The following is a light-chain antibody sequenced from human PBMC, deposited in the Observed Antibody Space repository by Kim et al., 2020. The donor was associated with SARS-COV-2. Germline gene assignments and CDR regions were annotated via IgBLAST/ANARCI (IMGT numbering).Light chain of an antibody. Sequence: KTLTISCTRSSRSIGANYVQWYQQRPGSGPTTVIYEDDQRPSGVPDRFSGSIDSSSNSASLTISGLKTEDEADYYCQSYDGSNHWVFGGGTQLTVL. CDR2: EDD. J-gene: IGLJ3*02. CDR3: QSYDGSNHWV. CDR1: SRSIGANY. V-gene: IGLV6-57*03.